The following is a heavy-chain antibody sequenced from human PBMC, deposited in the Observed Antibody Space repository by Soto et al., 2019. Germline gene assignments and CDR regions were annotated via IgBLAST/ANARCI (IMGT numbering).Heavy chain of an antibody. CDR3: AKGVTYYDFWSGYFDY. CDR2: ISGSGGST. J-gene: IGHJ4*02. Sequence: PGGSLRLSCAASGFTFSRYSMNWVRQAPGKGLEWVSAISGSGGSTYYADSVKGRFTISRDISRNTVYLQMNSLRAEDTAVYYCAKGVTYYDFWSGYFDYWGPGTLVTVSS. V-gene: IGHV3-23*01. CDR1: GFTFSRYS. D-gene: IGHD3-3*01.